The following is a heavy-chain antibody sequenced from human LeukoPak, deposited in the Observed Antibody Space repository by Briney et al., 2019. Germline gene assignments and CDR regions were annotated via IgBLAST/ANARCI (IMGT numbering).Heavy chain of an antibody. CDR3: ASERGLYYDSSGYFAY. CDR2: IYHSGST. CDR1: GGSISSSNW. J-gene: IGHJ4*02. V-gene: IGHV4-4*02. Sequence: SSGTLSLTCAVSGGSISSSNWWSWVRQPPGKGLEWIGEIYHSGSTYYNPSLKSRVTISVDRSKNQFSLKLSSVTAADTAVYYCASERGLYYDSSGYFAYWGQGTLVTVSS. D-gene: IGHD3-22*01.